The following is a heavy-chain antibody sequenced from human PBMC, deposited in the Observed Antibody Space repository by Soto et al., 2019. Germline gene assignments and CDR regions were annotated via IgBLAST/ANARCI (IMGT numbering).Heavy chain of an antibody. Sequence: EVQLLESGGGLVQPGGSLRLSCAASGFTVSSYAMTWVRQAPGKGLEWVSGISGGGGSTYYADSVKGRFTISRDNSKNTLFLQMNSLRAEYTAVYYCAKDRTTVDFHYGMAVWGQGTTVSVSS. J-gene: IGHJ6*02. D-gene: IGHD4-17*01. CDR2: ISGGGGST. CDR1: GFTVSSYA. V-gene: IGHV3-23*01. CDR3: AKDRTTVDFHYGMAV.